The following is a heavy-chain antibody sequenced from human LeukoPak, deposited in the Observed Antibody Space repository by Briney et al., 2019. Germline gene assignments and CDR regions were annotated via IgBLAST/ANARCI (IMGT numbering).Heavy chain of an antibody. J-gene: IGHJ3*02. V-gene: IGHV3-30*03. CDR2: ISYDGSNK. CDR3: ARDFEQQLAAHDAFDI. CDR1: GFTFSSYG. Sequence: GGSLRLSCAASGFTFSSYGMHWVRQAPGKGLEWVAVISYDGSNKYYADSVKGRFTISRDNAKNSLYLQMNSLRAEDTAVYYCARDFEQQLAAHDAFDIWGQGTMVTVSS. D-gene: IGHD6-13*01.